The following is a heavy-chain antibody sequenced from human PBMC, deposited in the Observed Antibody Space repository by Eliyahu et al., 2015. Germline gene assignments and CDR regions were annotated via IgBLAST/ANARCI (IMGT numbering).Heavy chain of an antibody. CDR3: AREGSSIGPLYYYYGMDV. V-gene: IGHV3-48*03. CDR1: GFTFSSXX. Sequence: EVQLVESGGGLVQPGGSXRLSCAASGFTFSSXXWNWVRQAPGKGLEWXSYISSSGSTIYYADSVKGRFTISRDNAKNSLYLQMNSLRAEDTAVYYCAREGSSIGPLYYYYGMDVWGQGTTVTVSS. CDR2: ISSSGSTI. J-gene: IGHJ6*02. D-gene: IGHD2-2*01.